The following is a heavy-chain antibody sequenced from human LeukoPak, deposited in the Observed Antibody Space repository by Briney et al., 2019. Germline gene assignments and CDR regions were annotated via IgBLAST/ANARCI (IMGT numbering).Heavy chain of an antibody. Sequence: GGSLRLSCAASGFTFSSYGMHWVRQAPGKGLEWVAVISYDGSNKYYADSVKGRFTISRDNSKNTLYLQMNSLRAEDTAVYYCANYPDTAMVWSHAFDIWGQGTMVTVSS. J-gene: IGHJ3*02. V-gene: IGHV3-30*18. CDR3: ANYPDTAMVWSHAFDI. CDR2: ISYDGSNK. CDR1: GFTFSSYG. D-gene: IGHD5-18*01.